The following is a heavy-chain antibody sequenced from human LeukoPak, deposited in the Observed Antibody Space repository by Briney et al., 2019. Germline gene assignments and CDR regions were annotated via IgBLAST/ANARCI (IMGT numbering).Heavy chain of an antibody. D-gene: IGHD2-21*02. CDR2: IGTTSGAI. CDR1: GFNFRDHW. CDR3: ARFRTWGDKAFDY. J-gene: IGHJ4*02. Sequence: GGSLRLSCAASGFNFRDHWMDWVRQAPGKGLEWVSYIGTTSGAIYYADSVKGRFTISRDSAKNSLYLQMNSLRAEDTAVYYCARFRTWGDKAFDYWGQGTLVTVSS. V-gene: IGHV3-48*01.